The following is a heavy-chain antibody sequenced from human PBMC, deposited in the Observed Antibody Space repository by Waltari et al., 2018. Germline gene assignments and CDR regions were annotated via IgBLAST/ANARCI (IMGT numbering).Heavy chain of an antibody. Sequence: EVQLLDSGAGLVHPGGALRHSCEVSGCTIRAHAIRWGRQPPGKGRGWFEAITGIGNIHYADSMRGRFTISRDISQNTVFLQLGSLRAEDTALYYCARDVPPATAGTMFDYRGRGTLVTVSS. CDR3: ARDVPPATAGTMFDY. D-gene: IGHD6-19*01. CDR1: GCTIRAHA. J-gene: IGHJ4*02. V-gene: IGHV3-23*01. CDR2: ITGIGNI.